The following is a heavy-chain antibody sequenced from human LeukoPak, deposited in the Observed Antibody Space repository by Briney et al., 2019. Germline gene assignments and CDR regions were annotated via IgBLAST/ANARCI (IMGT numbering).Heavy chain of an antibody. CDR1: GFTIKSYY. CDR3: ARDFYVSGSHRYFDL. D-gene: IGHD3-10*01. CDR2: IYSGGTT. J-gene: IGHJ2*01. Sequence: PGGPLRLSFAASGFTIKSYYMRWGRQAPGKGRERGSVIYSGGTTHYADSVRGRFTISRDNYKNTLYIQMNRVRAEATALYYCARDFYVSGSHRYFDLWGRGTLLTVSS. V-gene: IGHV3-53*01.